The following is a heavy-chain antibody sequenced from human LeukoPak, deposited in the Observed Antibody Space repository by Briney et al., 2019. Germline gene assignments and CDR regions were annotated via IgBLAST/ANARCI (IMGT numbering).Heavy chain of an antibody. Sequence: GGSLRLSCAGSGFTFSNYALSWVRQAPGQGLEWVSTISDSGDFTFYADAVKGRFIISRDNSKNTLYLQMYSLRAEDTAIYYCARAPPYTKYFDYWGRGTLLTVSS. CDR1: GFTFSNYA. D-gene: IGHD1-1*01. CDR2: ISDSGDFT. CDR3: ARAPPYTKYFDY. V-gene: IGHV3-23*01. J-gene: IGHJ4*02.